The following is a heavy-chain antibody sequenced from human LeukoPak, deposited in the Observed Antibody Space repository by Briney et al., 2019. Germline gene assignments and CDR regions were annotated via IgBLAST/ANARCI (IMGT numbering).Heavy chain of an antibody. Sequence: SQTLSLTCAISGDSVSSNSAAWHWIRQSPSRGLEWLGRTYYRSKWYNDYAVSVKSRIVINPDTSKNQFSLQLSSVTPEDTAVYYCTRDGIRVLDYWGQGILVTVSS. V-gene: IGHV6-1*01. D-gene: IGHD1-1*01. CDR1: GDSVSSNSAA. CDR2: TYYRSKWYN. J-gene: IGHJ4*02. CDR3: TRDGIRVLDY.